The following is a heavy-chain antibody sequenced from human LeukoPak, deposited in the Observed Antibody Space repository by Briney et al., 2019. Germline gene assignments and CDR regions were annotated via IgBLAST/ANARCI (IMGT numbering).Heavy chain of an antibody. J-gene: IGHJ4*02. CDR3: ARVGGYYDNSGCGTFDF. CDR2: IYYSGST. D-gene: IGHD3-22*01. Sequence: PSETLSLTCTVSGGSISSYYWTWIRQPPGKGLEWIGNIYYSGSTNYNPTLKSRVTISVDVSKNQFSLRLSSVTAADTAVYYCARVGGYYDNSGCGTFDFWGQGTLATVSS. CDR1: GGSISSYY. V-gene: IGHV4-59*01.